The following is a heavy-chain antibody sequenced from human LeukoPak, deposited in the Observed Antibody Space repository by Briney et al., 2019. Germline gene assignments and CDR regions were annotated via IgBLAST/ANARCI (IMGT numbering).Heavy chain of an antibody. D-gene: IGHD6-6*01. CDR1: GGSISSYY. J-gene: IGHJ4*02. V-gene: IGHV4-59*08. CDR2: IYYSGGT. CDR3: ARLWASSSSLDY. Sequence: SETLSLTCTVSGGSISSYYWTWIRQPPGKGLGLEWIGYIYYSGGTNYNPSLKSRVTISIDTSKNQVSLKLSSVTAADTAVYYCARLWASSSSLDYWGQGTLVTVSS.